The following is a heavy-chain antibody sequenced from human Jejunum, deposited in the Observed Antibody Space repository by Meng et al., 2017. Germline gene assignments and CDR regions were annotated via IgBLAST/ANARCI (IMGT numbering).Heavy chain of an antibody. CDR1: GASVNSGSYY. CDR3: ARGRDYYGSGNYYNTNWFGP. CDR2: MYYNEKT. Sequence: GAGRCRSSDTLPLTCTVSGASVNSGSYYWSWIRQPPGKGLEWIGFMYYNEKTNYNPSLKSRVTISVDTSKNQFSLKLTSVTAADTAVYYCARGRDYYGSGNYYNTNWFGPWGQGTLVTVSS. J-gene: IGHJ5*02. D-gene: IGHD3-10*01. V-gene: IGHV4-61*01.